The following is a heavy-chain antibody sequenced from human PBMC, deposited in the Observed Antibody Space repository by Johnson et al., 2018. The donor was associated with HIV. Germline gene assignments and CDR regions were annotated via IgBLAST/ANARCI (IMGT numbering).Heavy chain of an antibody. V-gene: IGHV3-30-3*01. CDR3: ARDPPSLLRGALDI. CDR1: GFTFSSYA. D-gene: IGHD3-16*01. CDR2: ISYDGSNK. Sequence: QVQLVESGGGVVQPGRSLRLSCAASGFTFSSYAMHWVRQAPGKGLEWVAVISYDGSNKYYADSVKGRFTISRDNSKNTLYLQMNSLRAEDTAVYYCARDPPSLLRGALDIWGQGTMVTVSS. J-gene: IGHJ3*02.